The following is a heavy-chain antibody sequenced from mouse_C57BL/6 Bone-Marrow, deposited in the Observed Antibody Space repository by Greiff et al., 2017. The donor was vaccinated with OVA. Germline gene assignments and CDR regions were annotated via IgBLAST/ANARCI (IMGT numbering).Heavy chain of an antibody. D-gene: IGHD2-3*01. CDR3: ARHRYEEY. CDR1: AFTFSSYG. Sequence: EVKLVESGGDLVKPGGSLKLSCAASAFTFSSYGMSWVRQTPDKRLEWVATISSGGSYTYYPDSVKGRFTISRDNAKNTLYLQMSSLKSEDTAMYYCARHRYEEYGGQGTLVTVSA. V-gene: IGHV5-6*01. CDR2: ISSGGSYT. J-gene: IGHJ3*01.